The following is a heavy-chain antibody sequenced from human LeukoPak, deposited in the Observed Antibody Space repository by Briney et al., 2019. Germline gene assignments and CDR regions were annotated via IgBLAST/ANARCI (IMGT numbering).Heavy chain of an antibody. Sequence: GGSLTLSHAPSGFTLKQYVMSWVRQAPGKGLEWVSLVSGCGDSTYYADAMKGRFTISIDNSKNTLYLQMNSLRAEDTAVYYCAKDSGAGGYYNGHGFWGQGNLVTVSS. CDR2: VSGCGDST. D-gene: IGHD3-10*01. J-gene: IGHJ4*02. V-gene: IGHV3-23*01. CDR1: GFTLKQYV. CDR3: AKDSGAGGYYNGHGF.